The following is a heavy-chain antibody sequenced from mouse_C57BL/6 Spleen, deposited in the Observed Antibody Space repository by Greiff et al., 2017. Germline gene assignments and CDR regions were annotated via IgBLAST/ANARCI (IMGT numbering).Heavy chain of an antibody. D-gene: IGHD1-1*01. CDR3: ARYYYGSSLDY. CDR1: GYTFTSYD. V-gene: IGHV1-85*01. J-gene: IGHJ2*01. CDR2: IYPRDGST. Sequence: QVQLKESGPELVKPGASVKLSCKASGYTFTSYDLNWVKQRPGQGLEWIGWIYPRDGSTKYNEKFKGKATLTVDTSSSTAYMELHSLTSEDSAVYFCARYYYGSSLDYWGQGTTLTVSS.